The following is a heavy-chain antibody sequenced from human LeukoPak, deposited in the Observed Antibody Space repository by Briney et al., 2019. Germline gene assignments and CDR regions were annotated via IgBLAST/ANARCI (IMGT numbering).Heavy chain of an antibody. CDR3: ASNLHSSRYYYYYMDV. Sequence: PGASVTVSCKASGGTFSSYAISWVRQAPGQGLEWMGGIIPIFGTANYAQKFQGRVTITADESTNTAYMELSSLRSEDTAVYYCASNLHSSRYYYYYMDVWGKGTTVTVSS. CDR2: IIPIFGTA. V-gene: IGHV1-69*13. J-gene: IGHJ6*03. D-gene: IGHD6-13*01. CDR1: GGTFSSYA.